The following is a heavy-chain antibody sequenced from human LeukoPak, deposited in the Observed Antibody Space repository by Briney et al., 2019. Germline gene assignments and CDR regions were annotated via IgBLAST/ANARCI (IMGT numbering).Heavy chain of an antibody. J-gene: IGHJ4*02. Sequence: SVKVSCKASGGTFSSYAISWVRQAPGRGLEWMGRVIPIFGTANYAQKFQGRVTITTDESTSTAYMELSSLRSEDTAVYYCARGLGDDILTGYYNLDYWGQGTLVTVSS. CDR2: VIPIFGTA. D-gene: IGHD3-9*01. CDR3: ARGLGDDILTGYYNLDY. CDR1: GGTFSSYA. V-gene: IGHV1-69*05.